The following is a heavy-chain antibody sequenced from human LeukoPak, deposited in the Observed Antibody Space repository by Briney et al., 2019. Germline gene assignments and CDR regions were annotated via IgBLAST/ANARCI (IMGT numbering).Heavy chain of an antibody. V-gene: IGHV3-21*01. CDR3: AREVWGHWNNYYDNSGYRDLFDY. CDR2: ISSSHSYI. CDR1: GFTFSSYS. J-gene: IGHJ4*02. Sequence: PGGSLRLSCAASGFTFSSYSMNWVRQAPGKGLEWVSSISSSHSYIYYADSVKGRFTISRDNAKNSLYLQMNSLRAEDTAVYYCAREVWGHWNNYYDNSGYRDLFDYWGQGTLVTVSS. D-gene: IGHD3-22*01.